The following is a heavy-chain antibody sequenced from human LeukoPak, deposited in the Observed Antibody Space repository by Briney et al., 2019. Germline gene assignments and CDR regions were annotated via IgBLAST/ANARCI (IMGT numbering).Heavy chain of an antibody. CDR2: INDSGGNT. D-gene: IGHD3-10*01. V-gene: IGHV3-23*01. Sequence: GGSLRLSCAASGFTFSSYAMSWVRQAPGKGLEWVSLINDSGGNTYYADSAKGRFTISRDNSKNTLFLKMSSLRAEDTAVYYCAKASAGIRGGYFDYWGQGTLVTVSS. CDR1: GFTFSSYA. J-gene: IGHJ4*02. CDR3: AKASAGIRGGYFDY.